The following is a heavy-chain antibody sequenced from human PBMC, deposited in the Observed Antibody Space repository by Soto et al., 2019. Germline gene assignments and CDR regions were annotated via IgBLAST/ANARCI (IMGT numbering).Heavy chain of an antibody. Sequence: SETLSLTCAVSGGSIYTDNWWTWVRQSPGKGLEWIGEIYHSGTTNYSPSLKSRVTIFMDKSKNQFSLDPRSVTAADTAVYYCARTALGDYLGYWGRGTLVTVSS. CDR2: IYHSGTT. CDR3: ARTALGDYLGY. CDR1: GGSIYTDNW. V-gene: IGHV4-4*02. D-gene: IGHD4-17*01. J-gene: IGHJ4*02.